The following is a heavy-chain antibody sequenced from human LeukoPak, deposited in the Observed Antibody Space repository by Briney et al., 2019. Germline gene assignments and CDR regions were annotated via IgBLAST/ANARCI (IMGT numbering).Heavy chain of an antibody. D-gene: IGHD6-19*01. Sequence: SETLSLTCTVSGGSISSYYWSWIRQPPGKGLEWIGYIYYSGSTNYNPSLKSRVTISVDTSKNQFSLKLSSVTAADTAVYYCARLRSGWYDYYYYYGMDVWGQGTTVTVSS. CDR3: ARLRSGWYDYYYYYGMDV. J-gene: IGHJ6*02. CDR2: IYYSGST. CDR1: GGSISSYY. V-gene: IGHV4-59*01.